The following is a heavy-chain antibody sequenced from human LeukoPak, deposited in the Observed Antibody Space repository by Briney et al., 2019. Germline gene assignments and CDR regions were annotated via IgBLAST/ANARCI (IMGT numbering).Heavy chain of an antibody. V-gene: IGHV1-18*01. D-gene: IGHD3-22*01. Sequence: ASVKVPCKASGYTFTSYGISWVRQAPGHGLEWMGWISAYNGNTNYAQKLQGRVTMTTDTSTSTAYMELRSLRSDDTAVYYCARDKKVITSKVWFDPWGQGTLVTVSS. CDR1: GYTFTSYG. CDR3: ARDKKVITSKVWFDP. J-gene: IGHJ5*02. CDR2: ISAYNGNT.